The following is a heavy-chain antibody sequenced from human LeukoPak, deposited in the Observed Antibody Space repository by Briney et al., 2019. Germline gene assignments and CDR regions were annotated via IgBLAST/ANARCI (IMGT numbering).Heavy chain of an antibody. CDR2: IYYSGST. CDR1: GGSISTGDYY. V-gene: IGHV4-30-4*01. Sequence: SQTLSLTCTVSGGSISTGDYYWSWIRQPPGKGLEWIGYIYYSGSTYYNPSLKSRVTISVDTSKNQFSLKLSSVPAADTAVYYCAVGHYYHSSGYLFDYWGQGTLVTVSS. J-gene: IGHJ4*02. D-gene: IGHD3-22*01. CDR3: AVGHYYHSSGYLFDY.